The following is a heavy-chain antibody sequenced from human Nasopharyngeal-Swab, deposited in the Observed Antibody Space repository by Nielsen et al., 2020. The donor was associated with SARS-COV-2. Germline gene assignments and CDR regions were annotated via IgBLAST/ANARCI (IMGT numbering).Heavy chain of an antibody. V-gene: IGHV4-59*01. J-gene: IGHJ5*02. D-gene: IGHD3-3*01. CDR2: TYHSGST. Sequence: WIRQPPGKGLEWIGSTYHSGSTNNNPSLKSRVTITVDTSKNQVSLKLTSVTAADTAVYYCAREHIIGNWSDPWGQGTLVTVSS. CDR3: AREHIIGNWSDP.